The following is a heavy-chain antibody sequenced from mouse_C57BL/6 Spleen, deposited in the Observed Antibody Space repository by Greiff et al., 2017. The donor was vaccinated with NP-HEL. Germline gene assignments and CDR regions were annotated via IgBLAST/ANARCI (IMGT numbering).Heavy chain of an antibody. CDR1: GYTFTSYW. V-gene: IGHV1-50*01. CDR3: ARGYG. J-gene: IGHJ2*01. D-gene: IGHD3-1*01. CDR2: IDPSDSYT. Sequence: VQLQQPGAELVKPGASVKLSCKASGYTFTSYWMQWVKQRPGQGLEWIGEIDPSDSYTNYNQKFKGKATLTVDTSSSTAYMQLSSLTSEDSAVYYCARGYGWGQGTTLTVSS.